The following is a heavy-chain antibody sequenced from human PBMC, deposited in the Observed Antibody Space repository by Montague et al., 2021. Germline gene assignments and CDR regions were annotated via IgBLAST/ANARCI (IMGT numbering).Heavy chain of an antibody. CDR1: GASISDYY. CDR3: AVTNPYYYYGMDV. Sequence: SETLSLTCSVSGASISDYYWSWIRQPPGKGLGWIGYIYYSRRTDYNPSLKSRVTISVDTSKNQFSLKLSSVTAADTAFYYCAVTNPYYYYGMDVWGHGTTVTVSS. V-gene: IGHV4-59*01. D-gene: IGHD1-14*01. J-gene: IGHJ6*02. CDR2: IYYSRRT.